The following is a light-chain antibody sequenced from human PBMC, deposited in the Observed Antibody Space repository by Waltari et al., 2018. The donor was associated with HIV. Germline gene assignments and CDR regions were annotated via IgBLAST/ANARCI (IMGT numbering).Light chain of an antibody. CDR1: QSVSSN. V-gene: IGKV3-15*01. CDR2: GAS. J-gene: IGKJ1*01. CDR3: QQYNNWPPWT. Sequence: ERLMTQSPATLSVSPGDTATLSCRASQSVSSNLAWYQHKPGQGPRLLIYGASTMATGSPGRFSGSGSGTDFTLIISSLQSEDSGVYYCQQYNNWPPWTFGQGTKVEIK.